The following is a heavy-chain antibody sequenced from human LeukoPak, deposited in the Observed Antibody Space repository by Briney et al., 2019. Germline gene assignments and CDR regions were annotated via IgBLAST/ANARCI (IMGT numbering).Heavy chain of an antibody. CDR2: INPNSGGT. CDR3: ARVYCSSTSCPFDY. D-gene: IGHD2-2*01. J-gene: IGHJ4*02. V-gene: IGHV1-2*02. CDR1: GYTFTSYG. Sequence: ASVKVSCKASGYTFTSYGISWVRQAPGQGLEWMGWINPNSGGTNYAQKFQGRVTMTRDTSISTAYMELSRLRSDDTAVYYCARVYCSSTSCPFDYWGQGTLVTVSS.